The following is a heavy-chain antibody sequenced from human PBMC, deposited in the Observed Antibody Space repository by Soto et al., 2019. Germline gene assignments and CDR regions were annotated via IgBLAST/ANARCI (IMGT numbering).Heavy chain of an antibody. CDR3: VKDSEYISTWPHAFDY. CDR1: GFSFDDYA. CDR2: ISWNSGRR. V-gene: IGHV3-9*01. Sequence: LGGSLRLSCAASGFSFDDYAMHWVRQAPGKGLEWVSSISWNSGRRDYADSVKGRFTISRDNAKNSLYLQMNSLRAEDTAFYYCVKDSEYISTWPHAFDYWGQGTLVTVSS. D-gene: IGHD6-13*01. J-gene: IGHJ4*02.